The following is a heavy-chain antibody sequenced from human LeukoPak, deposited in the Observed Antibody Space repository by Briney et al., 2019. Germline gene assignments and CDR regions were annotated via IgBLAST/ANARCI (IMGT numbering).Heavy chain of an antibody. Sequence: SETLSLTCAVYGGSFSGYYWSWIRQPPGKGLEWFGEINHSGSTNYNPSLTTRVTISVDTSKNQVSLKLESVTAADTAVYYCARFPYSGSLQLSLDYWGQGTLVTVSS. CDR1: GGSFSGYY. D-gene: IGHD1-26*01. V-gene: IGHV4-34*01. J-gene: IGHJ4*02. CDR3: ARFPYSGSLQLSLDY. CDR2: INHSGST.